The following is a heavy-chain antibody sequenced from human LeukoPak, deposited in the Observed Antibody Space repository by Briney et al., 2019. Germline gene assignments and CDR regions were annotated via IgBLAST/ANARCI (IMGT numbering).Heavy chain of an antibody. D-gene: IGHD5-12*01. CDR1: GFTFSSYA. J-gene: IGHJ4*02. CDR3: ARDSGGSGYAGGDYFDY. CDR2: ISYDGSNK. Sequence: GRSLRLSCAASGFTFSSYAMHWVRQAPGKGLEWVAVISYDGSNKYYADSVKGRFTISRDNSKNTLYLQMNSLRAEDTAVYYCARDSGGSGYAGGDYFDYWGQGTLVTVSS. V-gene: IGHV3-30-3*01.